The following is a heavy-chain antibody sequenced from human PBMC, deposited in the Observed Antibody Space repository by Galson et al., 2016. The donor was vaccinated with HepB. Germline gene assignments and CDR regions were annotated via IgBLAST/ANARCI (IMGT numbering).Heavy chain of an antibody. D-gene: IGHD3-22*01. Sequence: SLRLSCAASGFSFDDYAMHWVRQAPGKGLEWVSGISWNSGRKGYADSVKGRFTISRDNAKNSLYLQMNSLRAEDTAFYYCAKDGGGPTYYYDSSALGGYGTDVWGQGTTVTFSS. V-gene: IGHV3-9*01. CDR2: ISWNSGRK. CDR3: AKDGGGPTYYYDSSALGGYGTDV. J-gene: IGHJ6*02. CDR1: GFSFDDYA.